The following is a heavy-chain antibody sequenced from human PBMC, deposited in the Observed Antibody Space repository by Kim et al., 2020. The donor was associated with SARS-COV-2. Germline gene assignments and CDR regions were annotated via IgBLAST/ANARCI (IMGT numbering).Heavy chain of an antibody. Sequence: SETLSLTCTVSGGSISSSSYYWGWIRQPPGKGLEWIGSIYYSGSTYYNPSLKSRVTISVDTSKNQFSLKLSSVTAADTAVYYCASRPYYDILTGYSIWGQGTLVTVSS. CDR1: GGSISSSSYY. V-gene: IGHV4-39*01. D-gene: IGHD3-9*01. J-gene: IGHJ4*02. CDR2: IYYSGST. CDR3: ASRPYYDILTGYSI.